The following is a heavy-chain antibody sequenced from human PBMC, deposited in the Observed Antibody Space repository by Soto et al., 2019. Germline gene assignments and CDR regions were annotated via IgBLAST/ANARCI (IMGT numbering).Heavy chain of an antibody. Sequence: SQTLSLTCAISEDIVSSNTAAWNWIRPSPSRGREWLGRTYYRSNWRQENAVSVKSRITVNPDTSKNDFSLQLNSVTTDDRAVYYCARGVGVSGFDVWGQGTLVTVSS. CDR3: ARGVGVSGFDV. CDR1: EDIVSSNTAA. CDR2: TYYRSNWRQ. D-gene: IGHD6-25*01. J-gene: IGHJ4*01. V-gene: IGHV6-1*01.